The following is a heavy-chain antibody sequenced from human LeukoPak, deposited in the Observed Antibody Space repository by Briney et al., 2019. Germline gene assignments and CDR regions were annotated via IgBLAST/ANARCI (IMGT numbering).Heavy chain of an antibody. D-gene: IGHD2-15*01. CDR2: VFYSGST. CDR1: GGSVSCSSYH. CDR3: ARLWSTDCSGGSCPHQPNY. V-gene: IGHV4-39*01. J-gene: IGHJ4*02. Sequence: SETLSLTCTVSGGSVSCSSYHWGWIRQPPGNGLEWIGSVFYSGSTYYNPSLKSRVTMSVDTSKNQFSLKLSSVIAADTAVYYCARLWSTDCSGGSCPHQPNYWGQGTLVTVSS.